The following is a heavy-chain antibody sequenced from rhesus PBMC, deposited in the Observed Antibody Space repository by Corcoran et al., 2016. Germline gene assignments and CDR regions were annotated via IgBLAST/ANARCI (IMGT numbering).Heavy chain of an antibody. Sequence: QLQLQESGPGLVKPAETLSVTCAGSGGLFSSSYWSWIRQAPGKGLEWIGYIDGSGTNTNYNPSLKSRITLSVDTSKNQFSLKLSSVTAADTAVYYCARRSGGKPVVYLDVWGRGVLVTVSS. V-gene: IGHV4-169*01. CDR3: ARRSGGKPVVYLDV. D-gene: IGHD2-39*02. CDR1: GGLFSSSY. J-gene: IGHJ5-2*02. CDR2: IDGSGTNT.